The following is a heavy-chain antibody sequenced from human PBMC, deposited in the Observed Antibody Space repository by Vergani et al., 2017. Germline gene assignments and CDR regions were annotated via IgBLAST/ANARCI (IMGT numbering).Heavy chain of an antibody. CDR1: GYTFTTYA. J-gene: IGHJ4*02. Sequence: QFQLVQSGAEVKKPGASVKVSCKASGYTFTTYAIHWVRQAPGQSLDWMGWINAGNGNTKYSQKFQGRVTITRDTSASTAYMELSSLRSEDTAVYYCAREGFYDYVWGSYRLRGGYYFDYWGQGTLVTVSS. CDR3: AREGFYDYVWGSYRLRGGYYFDY. CDR2: INAGNGNT. V-gene: IGHV1-3*01. D-gene: IGHD3-16*02.